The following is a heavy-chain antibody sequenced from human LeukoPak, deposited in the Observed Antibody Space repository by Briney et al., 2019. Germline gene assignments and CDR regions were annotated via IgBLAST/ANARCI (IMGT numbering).Heavy chain of an antibody. D-gene: IGHD3-10*01. J-gene: IGHJ4*02. CDR2: LLFDGSNQ. CDR3: ASLRKGSGTYYIDY. V-gene: IGHV3-30*03. CDR1: GFTFSNYG. Sequence: SLSLSCAAAGFTFSNYGMPWVRQAPGTGLEWVALLLFDGSNQYYAVAVKGRFTISRDNAKNTLCLQMYSLRAEDTAVYYCASLRKGSGTYYIDYWGQGTLVTVSS.